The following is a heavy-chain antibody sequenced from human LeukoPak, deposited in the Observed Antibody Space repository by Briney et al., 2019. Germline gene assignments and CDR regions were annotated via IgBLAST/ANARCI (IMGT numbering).Heavy chain of an antibody. CDR3: AGGGLRFLGATFDP. Sequence: GASVKVSCKASGYTFTTHGISWVRQAPGQGLEWMGWISTNNGNTNYAQKFQGRVTITTDESTSTAYMELSSLRSEDTAVYYCAGGGLRFLGATFDPWGQGTLVTVSS. J-gene: IGHJ5*02. CDR2: ISTNNGNT. V-gene: IGHV1-18*01. D-gene: IGHD3-3*01. CDR1: GYTFTTHG.